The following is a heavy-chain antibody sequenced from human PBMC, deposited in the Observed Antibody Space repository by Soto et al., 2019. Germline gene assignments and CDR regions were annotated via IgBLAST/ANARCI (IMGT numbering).Heavy chain of an antibody. CDR1: GFTLSSYA. J-gene: IGHJ1*01. D-gene: IGHD6-13*01. V-gene: IGHV3-23*01. Sequence: EVQLLESGGGLVQPGGSLRLSCAASGFTLSSYAMSWVRQAPGKGLEWVSVISGSGGSTYYADSVKGRFTISRDNSKNTLYLQMNSLRAEDTAVYHCAKVPQQLVPGAGYFQHWGQGTLVTVSS. CDR3: AKVPQQLVPGAGYFQH. CDR2: ISGSGGST.